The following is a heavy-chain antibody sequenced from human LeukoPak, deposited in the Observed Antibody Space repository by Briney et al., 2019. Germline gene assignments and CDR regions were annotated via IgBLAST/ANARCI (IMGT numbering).Heavy chain of an antibody. CDR3: AKGDDCSSTSCYKVRYYYYMDV. D-gene: IGHD2-2*02. CDR2: ISGSGGST. CDR1: GFTFSSYA. J-gene: IGHJ6*03. Sequence: GGSLRPSCAASGFTFSSYAMSGGRQAPGEGLEWGSAISGSGGSTYYADSVKGRFTISRDNSKNTLYLQMNSLRAEDTAVYYCAKGDDCSSTSCYKVRYYYYMDVWGKGTTVTVSS. V-gene: IGHV3-23*01.